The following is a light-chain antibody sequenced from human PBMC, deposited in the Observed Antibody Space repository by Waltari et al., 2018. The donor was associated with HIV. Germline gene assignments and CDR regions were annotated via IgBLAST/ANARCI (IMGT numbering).Light chain of an antibody. CDR1: NSDIGKYNL. J-gene: IGLJ1*01. Sequence: QSALTQPASVSGSPGQSITISCTGTNSDIGKYNLVSWYQQHPGRVPKVLIFEVPPRPSGISHRFSGSKSDNTASLTISGLQAEDEADYYCSSYATGNTYVFGTGTSVTVL. CDR3: SSYATGNTYV. CDR2: EVP. V-gene: IGLV2-23*02.